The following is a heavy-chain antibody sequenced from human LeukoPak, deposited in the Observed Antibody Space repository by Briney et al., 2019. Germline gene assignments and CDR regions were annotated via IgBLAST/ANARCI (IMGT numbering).Heavy chain of an antibody. CDR2: IWYGGSNK. J-gene: IGHJ4*02. Sequence: GGSLRLSCAASGFTFSSYGMHWVRQAPGKGLEWVAVIWYGGSNKYYADSVKGRFTISRDNSKNTLYLQMNSLRAEDTAVYYCARAISWNDYGDYGLDYWGQGTLVTVSS. CDR1: GFTFSSYG. CDR3: ARAISWNDYGDYGLDY. V-gene: IGHV3-33*01. D-gene: IGHD4-17*01.